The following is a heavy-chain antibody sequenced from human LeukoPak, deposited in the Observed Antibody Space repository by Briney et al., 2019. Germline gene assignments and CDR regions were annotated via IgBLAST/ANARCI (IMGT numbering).Heavy chain of an antibody. V-gene: IGHV3-23*01. CDR2: IGGSGYST. Sequence: PGGSLRLSCAASGFTFSTYAMSWVRQAPGKGLQWVSAIGGSGYSTYYAGSVRGRFTTSRDNSKNTLYLQMHSLRAEDSAVYYCAKNLTVTYFNYWGQGTLVTVSS. CDR3: AKNLTVTYFNY. J-gene: IGHJ4*02. CDR1: GFTFSTYA. D-gene: IGHD4-17*01.